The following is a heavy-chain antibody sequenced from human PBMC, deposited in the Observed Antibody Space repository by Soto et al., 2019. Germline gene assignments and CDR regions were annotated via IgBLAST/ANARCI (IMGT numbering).Heavy chain of an antibody. CDR3: ARILRIRDYYYGMDV. CDR2: IDWDDDK. Sequence: SGPPRVHPTQTLTLTCTFSGFSLSTSGMCVSWIRQPPGKALEWLALIDWDDDKYYSTSLKTRLTISKDTSKNQVVLTMTNMDPVDTATYYCARILRIRDYYYGMDVWGQGTTVTVSS. V-gene: IGHV2-70*01. CDR1: GFSLSTSGMC. D-gene: IGHD1-20*01. J-gene: IGHJ6*02.